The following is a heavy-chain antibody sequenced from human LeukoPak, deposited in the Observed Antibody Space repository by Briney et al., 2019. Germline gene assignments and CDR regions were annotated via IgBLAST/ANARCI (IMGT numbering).Heavy chain of an antibody. V-gene: IGHV3-48*01. CDR1: GFTFSSYS. J-gene: IGHJ4*02. CDR3: VRDPEALDY. Sequence: GGSLRLSCAASGFTFSSYSMNWVRQAPGKELEWVSYIHSSGRTIYYADSVEGRFTISRDNAKNSLYLQMNSLRAEDTAVYYCVRDPEALDYWGQGTQVTRPS. CDR2: IHSSGRTI.